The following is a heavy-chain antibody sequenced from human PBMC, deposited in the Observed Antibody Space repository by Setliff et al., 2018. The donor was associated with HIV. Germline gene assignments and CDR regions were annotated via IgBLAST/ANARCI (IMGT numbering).Heavy chain of an antibody. V-gene: IGHV4-34*01. CDR3: AGPGKQWLVHRNWFDP. CDR1: GGSFSGYY. Sequence: SETLSLTCAVYGGSFSGYYWSWIRQPPGKGLEWIGEINHSGSTNYNPSLKSRVTISVDTSKNQFSLKLSSVTAADTAVYYCAGPGKQWLVHRNWFDPWGQGTLVTVSS. CDR2: INHSGST. J-gene: IGHJ5*02. D-gene: IGHD6-19*01.